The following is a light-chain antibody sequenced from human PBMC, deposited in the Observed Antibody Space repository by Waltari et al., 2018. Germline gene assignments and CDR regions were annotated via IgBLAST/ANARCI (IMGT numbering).Light chain of an antibody. J-gene: IGKJ1*01. CDR1: QSVLHSSNNKNY. Sequence: DIVMTQSPDSLAVSLGERATINCKSSQSVLHSSNNKNYLAWYQQKPGQPPKLLIYWASTRESGVPDRFSGSGSVTDFTLTISSLQAEDVAVYYCQQYYSTCQFGQGTKVEIK. V-gene: IGKV4-1*01. CDR3: QQYYSTCQ. CDR2: WAS.